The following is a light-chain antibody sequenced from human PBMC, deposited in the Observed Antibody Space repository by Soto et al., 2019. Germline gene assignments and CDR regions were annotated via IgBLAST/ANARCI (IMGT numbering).Light chain of an antibody. CDR1: SSDVGAYTS. CDR3: SSYTSDNRNYV. V-gene: IGLV2-14*01. CDR2: EVS. J-gene: IGLJ1*01. Sequence: QSALTQPASVSGSPGQSITISCTGSSSDVGAYTSVSWYQQHPGKAPKLMIYEVSNWPSGVSRRFSGSKSGNTASLTISGLQAEYEAHYYCSSYTSDNRNYVFGTGTKLTVL.